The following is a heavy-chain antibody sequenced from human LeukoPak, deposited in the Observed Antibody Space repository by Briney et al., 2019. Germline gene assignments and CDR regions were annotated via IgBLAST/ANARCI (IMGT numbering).Heavy chain of an antibody. Sequence: GGSLRLSCAASGFTFSSYWMHWVRQAPGKGLVWASRISSDESSTTYANSVKGRFTISRDNAKNTLNLQMNSLRAEDTAVYYCARGTVAGDWYFDLWGRGTLVTVSS. V-gene: IGHV3-74*03. J-gene: IGHJ2*01. CDR1: GFTFSSYW. D-gene: IGHD6-19*01. CDR3: ARGTVAGDWYFDL. CDR2: ISSDESST.